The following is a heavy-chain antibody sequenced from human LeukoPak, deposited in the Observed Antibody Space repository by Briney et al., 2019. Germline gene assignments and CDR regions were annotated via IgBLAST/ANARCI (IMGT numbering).Heavy chain of an antibody. CDR3: AKDGVASTGPYHFDY. CDR1: GFTFSSYG. CDR2: IPYDGRNK. Sequence: GGSLRLSCVASGFTFSSYGMHWVRQAPGKGLEWVAFIPYDGRNKYYVDSVKGRFTISRDDSKNTLYLQMNSLRPEDTAVYYCAKDGVASTGPYHFDYWGQGTLVTVSS. D-gene: IGHD6-13*01. V-gene: IGHV3-30*02. J-gene: IGHJ4*02.